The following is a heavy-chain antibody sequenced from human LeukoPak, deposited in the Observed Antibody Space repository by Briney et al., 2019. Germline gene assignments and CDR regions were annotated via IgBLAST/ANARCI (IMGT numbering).Heavy chain of an antibody. D-gene: IGHD3-3*01. Sequence: PSQTLSLTCTVSGGSISSGGYYWSWIRQHPGKGLEWIGYIYYSGSTYYNPSLKSRVTISVDTSKSQFSLKLSSVTAADTAVYYCARGKGVVIISNWFDPWGQGTLVTVSS. CDR3: ARGKGVVIISNWFDP. J-gene: IGHJ5*02. V-gene: IGHV4-31*03. CDR1: GGSISSGGYY. CDR2: IYYSGST.